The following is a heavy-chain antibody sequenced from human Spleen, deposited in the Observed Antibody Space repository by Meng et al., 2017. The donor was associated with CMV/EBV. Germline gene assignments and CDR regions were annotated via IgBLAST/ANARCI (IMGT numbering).Heavy chain of an antibody. D-gene: IGHD3-10*01. Sequence: GGSLRLSCTASGFTFSGYSMHWVRQAPGKRLEWVSSISSSSTYMYYADSVRGRFTISRDNAKNSLYLQMNSLRAEDTAVYYCARGSYFYASGAYWGQGSLVTVSS. CDR3: ARGSYFYASGAY. J-gene: IGHJ4*02. V-gene: IGHV3-21*04. CDR1: GFTFSGYS. CDR2: ISSSSTYM.